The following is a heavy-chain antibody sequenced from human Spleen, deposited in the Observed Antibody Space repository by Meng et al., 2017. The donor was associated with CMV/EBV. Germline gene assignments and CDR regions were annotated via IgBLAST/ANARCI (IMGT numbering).Heavy chain of an antibody. CDR1: GFTFTSSS. V-gene: IGHV1-58*01. Sequence: SVKVSCKASGFTFTSSSVQWVRQARGQRLEWIGWIVVGSGNTNYAQNFQERVTITWDMSTSTAYMELSSLRSEDTAVYYCARSEKGDLVYCSSTSCNFFAFDIWGPGTMVTVSS. CDR3: ARSEKGDLVYCSSTSCNFFAFDI. CDR2: IVVGSGNT. J-gene: IGHJ3*02. D-gene: IGHD2-2*01.